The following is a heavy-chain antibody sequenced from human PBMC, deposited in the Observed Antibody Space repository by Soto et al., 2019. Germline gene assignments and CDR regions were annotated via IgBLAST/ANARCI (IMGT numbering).Heavy chain of an antibody. D-gene: IGHD3-10*01. CDR1: GFTFSSYA. J-gene: IGHJ3*02. V-gene: IGHV3-23*01. Sequence: GGSLRLSCAASGFTFSSYAMSWVRQAPGKGLEWVSAISGSGGSTYYADSVKGRFTISRDNSKNTLYLQMNSLRAEDTAVYYCAKGYLLWFGELPSPPFDIWGQGTMVTVSS. CDR2: ISGSGGST. CDR3: AKGYLLWFGELPSPPFDI.